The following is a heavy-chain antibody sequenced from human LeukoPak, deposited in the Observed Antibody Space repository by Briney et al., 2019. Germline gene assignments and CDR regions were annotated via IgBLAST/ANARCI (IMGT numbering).Heavy chain of an antibody. V-gene: IGHV3-23*01. J-gene: IGHJ4*02. CDR3: AKALEQETVIALDS. D-gene: IGHD6-13*01. CDR1: GLTFSTYA. CDR2: ISGSGGST. Sequence: GGSLRLSYAASGLTFSTYAMSWVRQAPGKGLEWVSAISGSGGSTYYADSVKGRFTISRDNSKNTLYLQMNSLRAEDASIYFCAKALEQETVIALDSWGQGTLVTVSS.